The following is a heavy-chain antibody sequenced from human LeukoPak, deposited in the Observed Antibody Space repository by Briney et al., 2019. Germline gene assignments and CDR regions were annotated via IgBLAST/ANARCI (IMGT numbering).Heavy chain of an antibody. D-gene: IGHD3-10*01. J-gene: IGHJ6*03. V-gene: IGHV4-34*01. CDR1: GESFSGYY. CDR3: ARLDTMRSGSYNYYYYMDV. CDR2: INHSGST. Sequence: TSETLSLTCAVYGESFSGYYWSWIRQPPGKGLEWIGEINHSGSTNYNPSLKSRVTISVDTSKNQFSLKLSSVTAADTAVYYCARLDTMRSGSYNYYYYMDVWGKGTTVTISS.